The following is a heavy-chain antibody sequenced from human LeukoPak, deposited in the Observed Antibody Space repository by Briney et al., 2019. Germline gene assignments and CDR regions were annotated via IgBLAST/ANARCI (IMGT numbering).Heavy chain of an antibody. D-gene: IGHD5-18*01. CDR1: VGTFSSYA. Sequence: SVRVSCKASVGTFSSYAISWVRQAPGQGLEWMGGIIPILGTANYAQKFQGRVTITADESTSTAYMELGSLRSEDTAVYYCARQRGGYSCASPEYYFDYWGQGTLVTVSS. CDR2: IIPILGTA. J-gene: IGHJ4*02. V-gene: IGHV1-69*13. CDR3: ARQRGGYSCASPEYYFDY.